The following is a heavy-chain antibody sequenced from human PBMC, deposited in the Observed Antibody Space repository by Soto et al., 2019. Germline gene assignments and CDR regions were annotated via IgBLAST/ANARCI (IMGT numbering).Heavy chain of an antibody. V-gene: IGHV3-66*01. CDR1: GFTVSSNY. D-gene: IGHD1-26*01. Sequence: EVQLVESGGDLVQPGGSLRLSCAASGFTVSSNYMSWVRQAPGKGLEWISIIYSAGNTYYADSVKGRFTISRDNSKNTLYLQMNSLGAEDTAVYYCASDFVVGGTTINYYYGMDVWGQGTTVTVSS. CDR3: ASDFVVGGTTINYYYGMDV. CDR2: IYSAGNT. J-gene: IGHJ6*02.